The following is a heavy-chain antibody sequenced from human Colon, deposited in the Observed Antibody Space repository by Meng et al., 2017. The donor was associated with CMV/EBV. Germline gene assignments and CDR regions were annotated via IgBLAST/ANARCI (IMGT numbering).Heavy chain of an antibody. CDR2: TYHTGRT. CDR1: GASISSYY. D-gene: IGHD3-22*01. CDR3: ARDSSGFEGWFDI. J-gene: IGHJ2*01. V-gene: IGHV4-59*01. Sequence: SETLSLTCSVSGASISSYYWSWIRQVPGKGLEWIAYTYHTGRTSYNPSLKSRVTMSMDTSKNQLSLRMNSVTAADTAIYYCARDSSGFEGWFDIWGRGTLVTVSS.